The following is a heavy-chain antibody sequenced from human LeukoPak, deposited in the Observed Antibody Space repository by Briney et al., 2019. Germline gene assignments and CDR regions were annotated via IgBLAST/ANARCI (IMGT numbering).Heavy chain of an antibody. D-gene: IGHD1-26*01. CDR3: ARDVLPYSGNYSATLGAGAFDI. J-gene: IGHJ3*02. CDR1: GFTFSNYW. V-gene: IGHV3-7*01. Sequence: GGSLRLSCAASGFTFSNYWMHWVRQAPGKGLEWVANIKQDGSEKYYVESVKGRFTISRDNAKNSLYLQMNSLRAEDTAVYYCARDVLPYSGNYSATLGAGAFDIWGQGTMVTVSS. CDR2: IKQDGSEK.